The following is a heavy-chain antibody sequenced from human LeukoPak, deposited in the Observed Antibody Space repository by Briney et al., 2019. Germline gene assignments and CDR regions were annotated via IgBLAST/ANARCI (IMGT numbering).Heavy chain of an antibody. J-gene: IGHJ4*02. CDR3: ARDPPNDSSGYYYFDY. Sequence: GASVKVSYKASGYTFTSYYMHWVRQAPGQGLEWMGIINPSGGSTSYAQKFQGRVTMTRDMSTSTVYMELSSLRSEDTAVYYCARDPPNDSSGYYYFDYWGQGTLVTVSS. CDR2: INPSGGST. CDR1: GYTFTSYY. D-gene: IGHD3-22*01. V-gene: IGHV1-46*01.